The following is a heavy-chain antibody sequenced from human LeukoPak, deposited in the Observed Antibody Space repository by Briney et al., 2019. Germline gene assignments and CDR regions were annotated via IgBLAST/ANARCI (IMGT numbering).Heavy chain of an antibody. J-gene: IGHJ4*02. CDR1: GFTFTNYW. V-gene: IGHV3-7*01. D-gene: IGHD3-22*01. Sequence: GGSLRLSCAASGFTFTNYWMSWVRQAPGKGLELVANIKQDRSEKYYVDSVKGRFTISRDNAKNSLYLQMNSLRAEDTAVYYCARGRGPYDSSGYYHYWGQGTLVTVSS. CDR2: IKQDRSEK. CDR3: ARGRGPYDSSGYYHY.